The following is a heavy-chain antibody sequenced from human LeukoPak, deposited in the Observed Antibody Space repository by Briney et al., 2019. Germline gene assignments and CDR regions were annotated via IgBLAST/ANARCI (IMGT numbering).Heavy chain of an antibody. D-gene: IGHD5-18*01. Sequence: SETLSLTCAVYGGSFSGYYWSWIRQPPGKGLEWIGEINHSGSTNYNPSLKSRVTISVDTSKNQFSLKLSSVTAADTAVYYCARRNRVGYSYGLKPYYYYYYYMDVWGKGTTVTISS. CDR1: GGSFSGYY. V-gene: IGHV4-34*01. CDR2: INHSGST. CDR3: ARRNRVGYSYGLKPYYYYYYYMDV. J-gene: IGHJ6*03.